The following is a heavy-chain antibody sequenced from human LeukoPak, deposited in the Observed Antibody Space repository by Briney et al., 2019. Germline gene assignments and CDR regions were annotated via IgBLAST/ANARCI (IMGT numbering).Heavy chain of an antibody. CDR3: ARAPKRALGELSLAIDY. CDR1: GFTFSSYA. D-gene: IGHD3-16*02. Sequence: GGSLRLSCAASGFTFSSYAMHWVRQAPGKGLEWVAVISYDGSNKYYADSVKGRFTIFRDNSKNTLYLQMNSLRAEDTAVYYCARAPKRALGELSLAIDYWGQGTLVTVSS. J-gene: IGHJ4*02. CDR2: ISYDGSNK. V-gene: IGHV3-30-3*01.